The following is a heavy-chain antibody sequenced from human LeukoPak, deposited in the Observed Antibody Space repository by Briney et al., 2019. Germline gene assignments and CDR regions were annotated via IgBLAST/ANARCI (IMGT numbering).Heavy chain of an antibody. D-gene: IGHD3-3*02. Sequence: SETLCLSCTAHVLPFSRSGYPSRWIRQPPGKGLEWIGNIYYSGSTYYNPSLKSRVTISVDTSKNQFSPKLSSVTAADTAGYYCVRLSPSKPTCWGQGTLVTVSS. CDR1: VLPFSRSGYP. V-gene: IGHV4-39*01. CDR3: VRLSPSKPTC. J-gene: IGHJ4*02. CDR2: IYYSGST.